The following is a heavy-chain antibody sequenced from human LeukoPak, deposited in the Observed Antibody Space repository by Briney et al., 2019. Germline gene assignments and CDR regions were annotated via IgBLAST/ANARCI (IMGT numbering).Heavy chain of an antibody. CDR3: TRGHGVLLWFGDGGNYGMDV. CDR2: IYYSGST. J-gene: IGHJ6*02. V-gene: IGHV4-39*07. D-gene: IGHD3-10*01. CDR1: GGSISSSNYY. Sequence: SETLSLTCTVSGGSISSSNYYWGWIRQPPGKGLEWIGTIYYSGSTYYNPSLKSRVAISVDTSKNQFSLKLSSVTAADTAVYYCTRGHGVLLWFGDGGNYGMDVWGQGTTVTVSS.